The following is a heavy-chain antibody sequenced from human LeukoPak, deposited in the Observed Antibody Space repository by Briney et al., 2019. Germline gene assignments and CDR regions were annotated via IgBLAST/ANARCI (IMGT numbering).Heavy chain of an antibody. J-gene: IGHJ4*02. D-gene: IGHD3-9*01. V-gene: IGHV1-69*04. CDR2: IIPIFGIT. CDR1: GGTFSSYA. Sequence: GASVKLSCKASGGTFSSYAITWVRQAPGQGLEWMGRIIPIFGITSYAQKFQGRVTITADKSTSTAYMELSSLRSEDTAVHYCARDPDTDWYTDYWGQGTLVTVSS. CDR3: ARDPDTDWYTDY.